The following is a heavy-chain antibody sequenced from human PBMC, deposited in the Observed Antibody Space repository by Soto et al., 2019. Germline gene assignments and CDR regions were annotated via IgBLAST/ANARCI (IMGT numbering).Heavy chain of an antibody. CDR2: LGGGNDV. CDR1: GFTFSNYA. Sequence: HPGGSLRLSCEASGFTFSNYAMSWVRQAPGEGPEWVSTLGGGNDVFYADSVKGRFTISRDDSRNTLYLRMDNLRVEDTAIYFCAKDSVSHNGIYDAFDIWGQGTVVTVSS. D-gene: IGHD3-3*02. J-gene: IGHJ3*02. V-gene: IGHV3-23*01. CDR3: AKDSVSHNGIYDAFDI.